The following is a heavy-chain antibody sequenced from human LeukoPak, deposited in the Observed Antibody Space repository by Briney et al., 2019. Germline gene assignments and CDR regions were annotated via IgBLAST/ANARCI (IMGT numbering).Heavy chain of an antibody. V-gene: IGHV5-51*01. CDR1: GYSFTSYW. D-gene: IGHD3-3*02. Sequence: GESLKISCKGSGYSFTSYWIGWVRQMPGTGLEWKGIIYPGDSDTRYSPSFQGQVTISADKSISTAYLQWSSLEASDTAMYYCARRSPIYDALDIWGQGTMVTVSS. CDR3: ARRSPIYDALDI. J-gene: IGHJ3*02. CDR2: IYPGDSDT.